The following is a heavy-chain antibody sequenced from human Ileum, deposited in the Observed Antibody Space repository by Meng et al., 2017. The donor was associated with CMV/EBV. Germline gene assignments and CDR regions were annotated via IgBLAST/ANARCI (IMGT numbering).Heavy chain of an antibody. Sequence: GWSLRLSCAASGFTFSSYSMNWVRQAPGKGLEWVSSISSSSSYIYYADSLKGRFTISRDNAKNSLYLQMNSLTDEDTALYYCAREEINCGGDCHVYWGQGTLVTVSS. V-gene: IGHV3-21*01. CDR3: AREEINCGGDCHVY. CDR2: ISSSSSYI. D-gene: IGHD2-21*02. CDR1: GFTFSSYS. J-gene: IGHJ4*02.